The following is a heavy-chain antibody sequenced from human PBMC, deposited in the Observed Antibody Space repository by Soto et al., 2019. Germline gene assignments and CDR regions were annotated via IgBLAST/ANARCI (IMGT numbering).Heavy chain of an antibody. V-gene: IGHV3-30*18. Sequence: PGGSLRLSCAASGFTFTKYGMHWVRQAPGKGLEWVAVISYVGTTDNYIDSVRGRFTISRDNSLNTVYLQMNSLRPEDTAVYYCAKDKDTGWYNSPASIDYWGQGTLVTVSS. CDR1: GFTFTKYG. J-gene: IGHJ4*02. CDR2: ISYVGTTD. D-gene: IGHD6-19*01. CDR3: AKDKDTGWYNSPASIDY.